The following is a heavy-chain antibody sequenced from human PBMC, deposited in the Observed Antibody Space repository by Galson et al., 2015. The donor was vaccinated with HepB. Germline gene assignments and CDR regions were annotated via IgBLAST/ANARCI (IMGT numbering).Heavy chain of an antibody. CDR2: ISYDGTNE. CDR1: GFTFSSYG. D-gene: IGHD6-19*01. Sequence: LRLSCAASGFTFSSYGMEWVRQAPGKGLEWVAVISYDGTNEYYADSVRGRFTTSRDNSKNTLYLQMNSLRAEDTAVYFCAKLGSAGGFDYWGQGTLVTVSS. V-gene: IGHV3-30*18. J-gene: IGHJ4*02. CDR3: AKLGSAGGFDY.